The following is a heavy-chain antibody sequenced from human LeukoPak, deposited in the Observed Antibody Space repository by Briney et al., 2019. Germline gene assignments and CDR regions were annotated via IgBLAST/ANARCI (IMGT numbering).Heavy chain of an antibody. V-gene: IGHV3-23*01. CDR3: AREVYYGSGSYFGDYFDY. CDR2: ISASCCST. CDR1: GLTFSSNA. Sequence: GGSLRLSCAASGLTFSSNAMSWVRQAPGKGLEWVSGISASCCSTYYADSVKGRFSISRDNSKKTLYLQMSSLRAEDTAVYYCAREVYYGSGSYFGDYFDYWGQGTLVTVSS. D-gene: IGHD3-10*01. J-gene: IGHJ4*02.